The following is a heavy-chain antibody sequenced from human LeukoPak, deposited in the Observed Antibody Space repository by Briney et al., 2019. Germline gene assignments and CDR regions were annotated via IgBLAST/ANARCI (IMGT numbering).Heavy chain of an antibody. D-gene: IGHD3-16*01. CDR3: ARESTAVGDYYFDY. CDR2: ISYDGNHI. J-gene: IGHJ4*02. V-gene: IGHV3-30*04. CDR1: GFVFRSYP. Sequence: GGSLRLSCAASGFVFRSYPMQWVRQAPGKGLEWVTIISYDGNHIFYADSVKGRFTISRDNAKNTLYLQMNSLRAEDLAVYYCARESTAVGDYYFDYWGQGILVAVSS.